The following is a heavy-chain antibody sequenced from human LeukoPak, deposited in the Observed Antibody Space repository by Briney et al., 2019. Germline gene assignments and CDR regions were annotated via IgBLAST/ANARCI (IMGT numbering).Heavy chain of an antibody. Sequence: ASVKVSCKASGYTFTGNYIHWVRQAPGQGLEWMGWIIPKSGGTNYAQKFQGRVSMTRDTSISTAYMELSSLTSDDTAVYYCARDHSSGAFGIWGQGTMVTVSS. J-gene: IGHJ3*02. CDR2: IIPKSGGT. CDR3: ARDHSSGAFGI. CDR1: GYTFTGNY. D-gene: IGHD6-19*01. V-gene: IGHV1-2*02.